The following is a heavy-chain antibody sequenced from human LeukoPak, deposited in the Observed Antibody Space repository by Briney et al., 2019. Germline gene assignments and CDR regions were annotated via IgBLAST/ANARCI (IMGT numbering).Heavy chain of an antibody. CDR3: ARGRLWFGELFEKNFDY. CDR2: INHSGST. V-gene: IGHV4-34*01. D-gene: IGHD3-10*01. Sequence: GSLRLSCAASGFSFSSYAMNWVRQAPGKGLEWIGEINHSGSTNYNPSLKSRVTISVDTSKNQFSLKLSSVTAADTAVYYCARGRLWFGELFEKNFDYWGQGTLVTVSS. J-gene: IGHJ4*02. CDR1: GFSFSSYA.